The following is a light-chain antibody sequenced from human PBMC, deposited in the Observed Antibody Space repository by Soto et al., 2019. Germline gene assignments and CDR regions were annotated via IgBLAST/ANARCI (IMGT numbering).Light chain of an antibody. CDR1: SSDVGGYNY. CDR3: SSYTSSSTPYV. V-gene: IGLV2-14*01. J-gene: IGLJ1*01. Sequence: QSALTQPASVSGSPGQSINISCTGTSSDVGGYNYVSWYQHHPGKAPKLIICEVSKLPSGVSNRFSGSKSGNTASLTIAGLQAEDEADYYCSSYTSSSTPYVFGTGTKLTVL. CDR2: EVS.